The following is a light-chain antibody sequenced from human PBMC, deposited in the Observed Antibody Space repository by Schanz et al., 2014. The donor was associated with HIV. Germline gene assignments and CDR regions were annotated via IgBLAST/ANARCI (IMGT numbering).Light chain of an antibody. CDR2: DNF. CDR3: SSYGGGDTLL. V-gene: IGLV1-40*01. J-gene: IGLJ3*02. CDR1: NSNIGAGYA. Sequence: QSVLTQPPSVSGAPGQRVTISCTGSNSNIGAGYAVHWYQQLPGTAPKLLISDNFNRPSGVPARFSGSKSGNTASLTVSGLQADDEADYYCSSYGGGDTLLFGGGTKVTVL.